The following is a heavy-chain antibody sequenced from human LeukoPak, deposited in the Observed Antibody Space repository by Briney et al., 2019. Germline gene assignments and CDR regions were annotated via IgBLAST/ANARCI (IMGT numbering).Heavy chain of an antibody. CDR1: GYNFTNFF. CDR2: INPNSGGT. J-gene: IGHJ6*02. CDR3: ARDGAYSGSVDQDYYYGMDV. D-gene: IGHD1-26*01. V-gene: IGHV1-2*02. Sequence: ASVKVSCKASGYNFTNFFVHWVRQAPGQGLEWMGWINPNSGGTNFAQKFQGRVTMTRDTSISTAYMDLTRLRSDDTAVYYCARDGAYSGSVDQDYYYGMDVWGQGTTVTVSS.